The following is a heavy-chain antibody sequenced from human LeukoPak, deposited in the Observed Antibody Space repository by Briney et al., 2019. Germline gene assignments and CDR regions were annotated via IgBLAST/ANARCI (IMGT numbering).Heavy chain of an antibody. D-gene: IGHD6-6*01. J-gene: IGHJ3*01. CDR1: GFTFSSYS. V-gene: IGHV3-48*01. Sequence: GGSLRLSCAASGFTFSSYSMNWVRQAPGKGLEWVSYISSSSSTMYYADSVKGRFTISGDNAKNVLYLQMNSLGAEDTAVYYCARSSYSSSSSVWGQGTMVTVSS. CDR2: ISSSSSTM. CDR3: ARSSYSSSSSV.